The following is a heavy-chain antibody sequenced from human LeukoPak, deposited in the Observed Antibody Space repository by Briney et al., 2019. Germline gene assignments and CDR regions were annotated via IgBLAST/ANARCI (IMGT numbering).Heavy chain of an antibody. CDR1: GFTFSSYS. D-gene: IGHD2-2*02. V-gene: IGHV3-21*01. CDR3: ARDLGYCSSTSCYNRWFDP. CDR2: ISSSGTYV. Sequence: GGSLRLSCAASGFTFSSYSINWVRQAPGKGLEWVSSISSSGTYVYYADSVKGRFTISRDNAKNSLYLQMNSLRVEDTAVYYCARDLGYCSSTSCYNRWFDPWGQGTLATVSS. J-gene: IGHJ5*02.